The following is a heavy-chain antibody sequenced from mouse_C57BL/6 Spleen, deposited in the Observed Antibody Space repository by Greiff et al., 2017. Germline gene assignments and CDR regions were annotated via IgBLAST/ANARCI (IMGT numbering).Heavy chain of an antibody. V-gene: IGHV5-9*01. D-gene: IGHD1-1*01. CDR3: ARKGYYDGGSPAWFAY. J-gene: IGHJ3*01. CDR2: ISGGGGNT. CDR1: GFTFSSYP. Sequence: EVKVVESGGGLVKPGGSLKLSCAASGFTFSSYPMSWVRQTPEKRLEWVATISGGGGNTYYPDSVKGRFTIARDNAKNTLYLQLSSLRSEDTALYYCARKGYYDGGSPAWFAYWGQGTLVTDSA.